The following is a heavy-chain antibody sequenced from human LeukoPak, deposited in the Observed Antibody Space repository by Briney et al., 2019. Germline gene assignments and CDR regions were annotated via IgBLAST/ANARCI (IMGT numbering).Heavy chain of an antibody. CDR3: AKDRSGGYSYGYPDY. CDR1: AFAFSNYA. D-gene: IGHD5-18*01. V-gene: IGHV3-30*18. CDR2: ISYDGSNK. J-gene: IGHJ4*02. Sequence: GGSLRLSCAASAFAFSNYAMNWVRQAPGKGLEWVAVISYDGSNKYYADSVKGRFTISRDNSKNTLYLQMNSLRAEDTAVYYCAKDRSGGYSYGYPDYWGQGILVTVSS.